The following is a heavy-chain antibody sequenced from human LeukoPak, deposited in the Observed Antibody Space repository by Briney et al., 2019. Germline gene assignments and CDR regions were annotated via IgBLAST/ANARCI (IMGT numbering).Heavy chain of an antibody. CDR2: INPNSGGT. J-gene: IGHJ4*02. CDR3: ARDKYYDSSGYYDY. V-gene: IGHV1-2*02. D-gene: IGHD3-22*01. CDR1: GYTFTGYY. Sequence: ASVKVSCKASGYTFTGYYMHWVRQAPGQGLEWMGWINPNSGGTNYAQKFQGRVTMTRDTSISTAYMELSRLRSDDTAVYYCARDKYYDSSGYYDYWGQGTLVTVSS.